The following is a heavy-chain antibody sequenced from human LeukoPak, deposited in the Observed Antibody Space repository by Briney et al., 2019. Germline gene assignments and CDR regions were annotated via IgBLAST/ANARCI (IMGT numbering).Heavy chain of an antibody. V-gene: IGHV3-74*01. J-gene: IGHJ4*02. D-gene: IGHD2/OR15-2a*01. Sequence: GGSLKLSCAASGNYWMHWVRQAPGKGLVWVSHINSDGSWTSYADSVKGRFTISKDNAKNTVYLQMNSLRAEDTAVYYCVSFYETYWGRETLVTVSS. CDR2: INSDGSWT. CDR1: GNYW. CDR3: VSFYETY.